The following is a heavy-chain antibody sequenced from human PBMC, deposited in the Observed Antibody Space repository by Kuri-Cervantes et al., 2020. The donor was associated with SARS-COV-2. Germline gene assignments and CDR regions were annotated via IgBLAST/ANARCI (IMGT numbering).Heavy chain of an antibody. J-gene: IGHJ3*02. D-gene: IGHD4-17*01. CDR3: ASFPNDYGDYGDAFDI. CDR2: ISYDGSNK. V-gene: IGHV3-30-3*01. Sequence: GGSLRLSCAASGFTFSSYAMHWVRQAPGKGLEWVAVISYDGSNKYYADSVKGRFTISRDNSKNTMYLQMNSLRAEDTAVYYCASFPNDYGDYGDAFDIWGQGTMVTDSS. CDR1: GFTFSSYA.